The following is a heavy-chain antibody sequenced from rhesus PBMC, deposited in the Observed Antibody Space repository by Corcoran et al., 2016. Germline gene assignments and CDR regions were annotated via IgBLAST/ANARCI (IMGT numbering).Heavy chain of an antibody. V-gene: IGHV4-169*02. Sequence: QLPLQESGPGLVKPSETLSVTCAVSRGSIRISYWRWIRQAPGTGLELIGYIHGRGSSTNTNPSVMSRVTLSVATSKNQLSLKLSSATDADTAGYYCASLPGGDGNYFDYWGQGVLVTVSS. D-gene: IGHD5-42*01. CDR1: RGSIRISY. CDR3: ASLPGGDGNYFDY. J-gene: IGHJ4*01. CDR2: IHGRGSST.